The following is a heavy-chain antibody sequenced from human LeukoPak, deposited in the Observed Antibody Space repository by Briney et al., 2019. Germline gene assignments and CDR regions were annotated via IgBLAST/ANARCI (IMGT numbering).Heavy chain of an antibody. CDR1: GYTFTSYG. Sequence: GASVKVSRKASGYTFTSYGISWVRQAPGQGLEWMGWISAYNGNTNYAQKLQGRVTMTTDTSTSTAYMELRSLRSDDTAVYYCARGGAPKRERHSYYYYYYMDVWGKGTTVTVSS. J-gene: IGHJ6*03. D-gene: IGHD5-12*01. CDR3: ARGGAPKRERHSYYYYYYMDV. V-gene: IGHV1-18*01. CDR2: ISAYNGNT.